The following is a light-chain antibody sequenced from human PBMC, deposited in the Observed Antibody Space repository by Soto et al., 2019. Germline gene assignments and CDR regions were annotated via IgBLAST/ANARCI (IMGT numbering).Light chain of an antibody. CDR2: AAS. CDR1: QSLLHSNGYNY. CDR3: QQYNSYS. V-gene: IGKV2-28*01. Sequence: DIVMTQSPLSRPVTPGEPASISCRSSQSLLHSNGYNYLDWYLQKPGQSPQLLIYAASSLQSGVPSRFSGSGSGTEFTLTISSLQPDDFATYYCQQYNSYSFGQGTKVDIK. J-gene: IGKJ1*01.